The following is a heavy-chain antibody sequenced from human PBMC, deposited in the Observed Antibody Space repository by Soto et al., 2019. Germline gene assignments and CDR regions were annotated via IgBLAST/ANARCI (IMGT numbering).Heavy chain of an antibody. CDR2: IYHSGST. Sequence: QVQLQESGPGLVKPSETLSLTCTVSGGSISSYYWSWIRQPPGKGLEWIGFIYHSGSTNYSPSLKSRVTISVDTSKNQFSLKLSSVTAADTAVYYCARRRSGPTFFDYWGQGNLVTVSS. D-gene: IGHD3-10*01. CDR3: ARRRSGPTFFDY. J-gene: IGHJ4*02. CDR1: GGSISSYY. V-gene: IGHV4-59*08.